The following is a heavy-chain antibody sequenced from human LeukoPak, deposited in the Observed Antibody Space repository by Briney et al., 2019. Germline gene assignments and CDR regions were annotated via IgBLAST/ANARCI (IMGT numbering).Heavy chain of an antibody. CDR2: ISYHRGNT. J-gene: IGHJ6*02. CDR1: GHAFATDG. D-gene: IGHD1-1*01. V-gene: IGHV1-18*01. Sequence: GASVKVSCKATGHAFATDGISWVRQAPGQGLEWVGWISYHRGNTKYEQKLQGRVTMTKDTTTSTAYMDLRSLGSDDTAVYYCARLARVQLEDGGKYYYYGMDVWGQGTTVTVSS. CDR3: ARLARVQLEDGGKYYYYGMDV.